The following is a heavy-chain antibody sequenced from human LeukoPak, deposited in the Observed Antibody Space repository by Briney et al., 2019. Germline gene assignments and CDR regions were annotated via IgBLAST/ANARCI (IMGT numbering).Heavy chain of an antibody. CDR1: GFTFSSYA. V-gene: IGHV3-23*01. D-gene: IGHD3-10*01. CDR2: ISGSGGST. J-gene: IGHJ6*03. CDR3: AKTYYYGSGSYSVYYYYMDV. Sequence: GGSLRLSCAASGFTFSSYAMSWVRQAPGKGLEWVSAISGSGGSTYYADSVKGRFTIARDNSTNTLDLQMNCLRAEDTAVYYCAKTYYYGSGSYSVYYYYMDVWGKGTTVTVSS.